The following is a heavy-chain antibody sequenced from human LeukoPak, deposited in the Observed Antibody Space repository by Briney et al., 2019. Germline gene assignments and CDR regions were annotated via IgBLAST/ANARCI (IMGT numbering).Heavy chain of an antibody. Sequence: HPGGSLRLSCAASGFTFSSYGMHWVRQAPGKGLEWVAVIWYDENKKFYADSVKGRFTISRDNFKSTLYLQMNSLRVEVTAVYYCAREGLTSTPNNAFDIWGQGTTVTVSS. J-gene: IGHJ3*02. CDR1: GFTFSSYG. D-gene: IGHD4-23*01. CDR2: IWYDENKK. V-gene: IGHV3-33*01. CDR3: AREGLTSTPNNAFDI.